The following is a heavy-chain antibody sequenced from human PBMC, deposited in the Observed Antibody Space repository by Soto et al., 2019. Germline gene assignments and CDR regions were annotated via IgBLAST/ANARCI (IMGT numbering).Heavy chain of an antibody. J-gene: IGHJ6*02. CDR2: ISYDGSNK. V-gene: IGHV3-30*03. CDR1: GFTFSSYG. D-gene: IGHD2-2*01. CDR3: AREGDQLLWEDDGMDV. Sequence: QVQLVESGGGVVQPGRSLRLSCAASGFTFSSYGMHWVRQAPGKGLEWVAVISYDGSNKYYADSVKGRFTISRDNSKNTRYLQMNSLRAEDTAVYYCAREGDQLLWEDDGMDVWGQGTTVTVSS.